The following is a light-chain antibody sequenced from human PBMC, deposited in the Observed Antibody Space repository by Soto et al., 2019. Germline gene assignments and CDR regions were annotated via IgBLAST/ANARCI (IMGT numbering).Light chain of an antibody. CDR1: QSVSSSY. CDR3: QQYGSSPYT. CDR2: GAS. J-gene: IGKJ2*01. Sequence: EIVLTQSPGTLSLSPGERATLSCRASQSVSSSYLAWYQQKPGQAPRLLIYGASSRATGIQDRFSGSGSGTDFTLTISRLEPEDFGVYYCQQYGSSPYTFGQGTKLEIK. V-gene: IGKV3-20*01.